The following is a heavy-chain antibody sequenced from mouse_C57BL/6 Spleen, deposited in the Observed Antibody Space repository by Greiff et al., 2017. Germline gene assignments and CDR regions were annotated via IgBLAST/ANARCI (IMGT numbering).Heavy chain of an antibody. CDR3: AKIYYSNHEDAMDY. V-gene: IGHV5-17*01. D-gene: IGHD2-5*01. CDR1: GFTFSDYG. J-gene: IGHJ4*01. Sequence: EVKLMESGGGLVKPGGSLKLSCAASGFTFSDYGMHWVRQAPEKGLEWVAYISSGSSTIYYADTVKGRFTISRDNAKNTLFLQMTSLRSEDTAMYYCAKIYYSNHEDAMDYWGQGTSVTVSS. CDR2: ISSGSSTI.